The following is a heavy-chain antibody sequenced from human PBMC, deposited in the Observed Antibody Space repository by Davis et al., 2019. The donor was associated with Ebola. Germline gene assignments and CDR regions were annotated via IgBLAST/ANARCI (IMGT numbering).Heavy chain of an antibody. CDR1: GGSISSYY. CDR3: ARARLLFMDV. D-gene: IGHD3-10*01. CDR2: IYYSGST. J-gene: IGHJ6*02. V-gene: IGHV4-59*08. Sequence: MPSETLSLTCTVSGGSISSYYWSWIRQPPGKGLEWIGYIYYSGSTYYNPSLKSRVTISVDTSKNQISLKLSSVTAADTAVYYCARARLLFMDVWGQGTTVTVSS.